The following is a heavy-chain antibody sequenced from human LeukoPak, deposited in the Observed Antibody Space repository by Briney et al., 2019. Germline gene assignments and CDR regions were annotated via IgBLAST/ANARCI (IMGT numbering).Heavy chain of an antibody. D-gene: IGHD3-10*01. Sequence: GGSLRLSCAASGFTFSSYSMNWVRQAPGKGLEWVSYISSSSSTIYYADSVKGRFTISRDNAKNSLYLQMNSLRAEDTAVYYCASLWFGESPPFDYWGQGTLVTVS. CDR2: ISSSSSTI. V-gene: IGHV3-48*04. J-gene: IGHJ4*02. CDR3: ASLWFGESPPFDY. CDR1: GFTFSSYS.